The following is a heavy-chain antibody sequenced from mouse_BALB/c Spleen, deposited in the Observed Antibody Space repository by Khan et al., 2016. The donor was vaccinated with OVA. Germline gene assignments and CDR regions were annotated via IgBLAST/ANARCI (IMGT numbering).Heavy chain of an antibody. J-gene: IGHJ3*01. Sequence: EVELVESGGGLVKPGGSLKVSCAASGFTFSNYAMSWVRQTPEKRLEWVASISSGGRTYYPDSVKGRFTISRDNARNNLYLQMSSLRSEDTAMYYCARDYWFVYWGQGTLVTVSA. CDR3: ARDYWFVY. CDR1: GFTFSNYA. CDR2: ISSGGRT. V-gene: IGHV5-6-5*01.